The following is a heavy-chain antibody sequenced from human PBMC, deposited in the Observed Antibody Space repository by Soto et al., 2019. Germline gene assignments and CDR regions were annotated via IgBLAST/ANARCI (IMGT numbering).Heavy chain of an antibody. CDR3: ARDLDNDNGGSLHDY. CDR2: IIPVVGTP. V-gene: IGHV1-69*01. D-gene: IGHD3-22*01. J-gene: IGHJ4*02. CDR1: GGIFSSCT. Sequence: QEQLVQSGAEVKKPGSSEKVSCKASGGIFSSCTINWVRQAPGQGLEWRGGIIPVVGTPNYAQKFQGRVTIAADESTSTAYMELSSLRSEDTAVYYCARDLDNDNGGSLHDYWGQGTRVTVSS.